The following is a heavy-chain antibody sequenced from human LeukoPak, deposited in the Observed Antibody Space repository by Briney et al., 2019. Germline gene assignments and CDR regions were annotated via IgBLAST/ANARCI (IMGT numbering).Heavy chain of an antibody. D-gene: IGHD6-13*01. Sequence: PGRSLRLSCAASGFTFSSYGMHWVRQAPGKGLEWVAVISDDGSIKYYADSVKGRFTISRDNSKNTLYLQMNSLRAGDTAVYYCVKGMYSSTSVFDYWGQGTLVTVSS. CDR2: ISDDGSIK. CDR1: GFTFSSYG. V-gene: IGHV3-30*18. J-gene: IGHJ4*02. CDR3: VKGMYSSTSVFDY.